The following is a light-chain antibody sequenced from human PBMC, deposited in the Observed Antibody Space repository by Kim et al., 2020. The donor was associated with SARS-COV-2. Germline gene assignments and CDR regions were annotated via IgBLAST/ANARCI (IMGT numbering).Light chain of an antibody. CDR2: GNS. CDR3: QSYDSSLSGSGV. J-gene: IGLJ1*01. CDR1: NSNIGAGYD. Sequence: RVTVSCTGSNSNIGAGYDVHCYQELPGTAPKLLIYGNSNRPSGVPDRFSGSKSGTSASLAITGLQAEDESDYYCQSYDSSLSGSGVFGTGPKVTVL. V-gene: IGLV1-40*01.